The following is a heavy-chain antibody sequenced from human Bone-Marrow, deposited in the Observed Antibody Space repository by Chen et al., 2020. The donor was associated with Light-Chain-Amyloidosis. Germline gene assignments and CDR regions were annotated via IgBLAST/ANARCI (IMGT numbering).Heavy chain of an antibody. CDR1: GYTFPNYW. Sequence: EVQPEQPGPEVKKPGESLKISCKGSGYTFPNYWIGWVRQMPGKGLEWMGVIYPDDSDARYSPSFEGQVTISADKSITTAYLQWRSLKASDTAMYYCARRRDGYNFDYWGQGTLVTVSS. CDR2: IYPDDSDA. J-gene: IGHJ4*02. V-gene: IGHV5-51*01. D-gene: IGHD5-12*01. CDR3: ARRRDGYNFDY.